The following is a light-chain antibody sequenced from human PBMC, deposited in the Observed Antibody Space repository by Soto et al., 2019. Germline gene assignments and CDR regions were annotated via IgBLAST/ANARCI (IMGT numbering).Light chain of an antibody. CDR2: AAS. J-gene: IGKJ2*01. V-gene: IGKV1-27*01. CDR3: QKYNSAPPT. CDR1: QGIRNY. Sequence: DMQMTQSPSSLSASVGDRVTNTCRASQGIRNYLAWYQQKPGKVPKLLIYAASTLQSGVPSRFSGSGSGTDFTLTISSLQPEDVATYYCQKYNSAPPTFGQGTKLEIK.